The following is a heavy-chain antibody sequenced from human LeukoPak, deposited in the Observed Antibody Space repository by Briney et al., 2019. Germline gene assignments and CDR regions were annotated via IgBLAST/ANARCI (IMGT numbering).Heavy chain of an antibody. V-gene: IGHV1-46*01. J-gene: IGHJ4*02. D-gene: IGHD3-22*01. Sequence: ASVKVSCKASGYTLTSYYIHWVRQAPGQGLEWMGLITPSGGSTSYAHKFQGRVTMTRDMSTSTVYMELSSLRSEGTAVYYCAREPPYYYDSSGYFDYWGQGTLVTVSS. CDR3: AREPPYYYDSSGYFDY. CDR2: ITPSGGST. CDR1: GYTLTSYY.